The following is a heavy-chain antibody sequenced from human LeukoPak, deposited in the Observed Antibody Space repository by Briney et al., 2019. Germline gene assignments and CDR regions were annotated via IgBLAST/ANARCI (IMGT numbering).Heavy chain of an antibody. Sequence: GASVKVSCKASGYTFTNYDINWVRQATGQGLEWMGWMNPNSGNTGYAQKLQGRVTMTRNTSISTAYMELSSLRSEDTAVYYCARRMSGWLDPWGQGTLVTVSS. V-gene: IGHV1-8*01. CDR3: ARRMSGWLDP. J-gene: IGHJ5*02. CDR1: GYTFTNYD. D-gene: IGHD2-8*01. CDR2: MNPNSGNT.